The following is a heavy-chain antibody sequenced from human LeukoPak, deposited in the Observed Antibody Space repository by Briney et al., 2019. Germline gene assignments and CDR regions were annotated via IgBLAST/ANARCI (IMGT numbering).Heavy chain of an antibody. Sequence: PGGSLRLSCAASGFTLGSYAMSWVRQAPGKGLEWVSTFSGGATYYADSVKGRFTLSRDNSKNTVYLQMNILRVEDTAVYYCARDIPRGSTHLDYWGQGTLVTVSA. CDR3: ARDIPRGSTHLDY. CDR1: GFTLGSYA. J-gene: IGHJ4*02. V-gene: IGHV3-23*01. D-gene: IGHD1-26*01. CDR2: FSGGAT.